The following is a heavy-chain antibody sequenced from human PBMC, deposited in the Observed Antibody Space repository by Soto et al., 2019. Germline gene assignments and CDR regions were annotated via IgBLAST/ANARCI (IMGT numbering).Heavy chain of an antibody. CDR3: AKDRMNHISVWDPFDF. CDR1: GFTFSSYA. Sequence: AQLLESGGGLVQPGGSLRLSCAASGFTFSSYAMRWVRQAPGKGLEWVSGIGGGGDDTDYADSVKGRFIISRDNSKSTLSQQMNGLKAEDTAVEYCAKDRMNHISVWDPFDFWGQGTLVTVSS. V-gene: IGHV3-23*01. D-gene: IGHD2-21*01. CDR2: IGGGGDDT. J-gene: IGHJ3*01.